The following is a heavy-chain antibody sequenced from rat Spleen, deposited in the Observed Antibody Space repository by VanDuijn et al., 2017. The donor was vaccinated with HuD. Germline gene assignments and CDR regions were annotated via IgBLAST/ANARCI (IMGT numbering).Heavy chain of an antibody. CDR2: INTDGGST. V-gene: IGHV5-58*01. CDR3: TRGLYFDY. CDR1: GFTFSSYW. D-gene: IGHD1-7*01. Sequence: EVQLVESGGGLVQPGRSMKLSCAASGFTFSSYWMYWIRQAPGKGLEWVSSINTDGGSTYYPDSVKGRFTISRDNAKSTLYLQMNSLRSEDTATYYCTRGLYFDYWGQGVMVTVSS. J-gene: IGHJ2*01.